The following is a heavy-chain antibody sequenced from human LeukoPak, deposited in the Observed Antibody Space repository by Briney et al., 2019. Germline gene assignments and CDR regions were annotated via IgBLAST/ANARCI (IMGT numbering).Heavy chain of an antibody. J-gene: IGHJ3*02. CDR2: IRGSGGST. CDR3: AKPAMVRGVPHDAFDI. Sequence: PGGSLRLSCAASGFTFSSYAMSWVRQAPGKGLEWVSAIRGSGGSTYYADSVKGRFTISRDNSKNTLYLQMNSLRAEDTAVYYCAKPAMVRGVPHDAFDIWGQGTMVTVSS. V-gene: IGHV3-23*01. D-gene: IGHD3-10*01. CDR1: GFTFSSYA.